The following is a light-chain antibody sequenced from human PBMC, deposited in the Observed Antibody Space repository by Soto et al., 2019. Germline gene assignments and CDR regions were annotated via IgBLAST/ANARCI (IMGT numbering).Light chain of an antibody. CDR1: QSVSSY. CDR2: DAS. V-gene: IGKV3-11*01. J-gene: IGKJ4*01. CDR3: QQRSNWPRLI. Sequence: EIVLTQSPATLSLSPGERATLSCRAGQSVSSYLAWYQQKPGQAPRLLIYDASNRATGIPARFSGSGSGTDFTLTISSLEPEDFAVYYCQQRSNWPRLIFGGGTKV.